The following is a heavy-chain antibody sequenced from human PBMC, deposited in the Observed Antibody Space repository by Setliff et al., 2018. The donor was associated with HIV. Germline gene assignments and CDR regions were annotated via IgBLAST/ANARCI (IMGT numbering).Heavy chain of an antibody. CDR1: GYSVSSGYF. J-gene: IGHJ4*02. CDR2: IFHTGST. Sequence: SETLSLTCAVSGYSVSSGYFWGWIRQPPGKGLEWIGSIFHTGSTYYKPSLKSRVTISVDTSKNQFSLRLTSVTAADTAVYYCARVRDYGGNFFDYWGQGTLVTVSS. CDR3: ARVRDYGGNFFDY. V-gene: IGHV4-38-2*01. D-gene: IGHD4-17*01.